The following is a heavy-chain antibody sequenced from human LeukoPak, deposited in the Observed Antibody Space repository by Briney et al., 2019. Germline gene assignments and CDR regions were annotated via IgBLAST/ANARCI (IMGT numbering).Heavy chain of an antibody. D-gene: IGHD2-15*01. CDR3: ARGGYCSGGSCYMFGDYYGMDV. J-gene: IGHJ6*04. CDR2: IIPIFGTA. Sequence: GASVKVSCKASGGTFSSYAISWVRQAPGQGLEWMGGIIPIFGTANYAQKFQGRVTITADKSTSTAYMELSSLRSEDTAVYYCARGGYCSGGSCYMFGDYYGMDVWGKGTAVTVSS. CDR1: GGTFSSYA. V-gene: IGHV1-69*06.